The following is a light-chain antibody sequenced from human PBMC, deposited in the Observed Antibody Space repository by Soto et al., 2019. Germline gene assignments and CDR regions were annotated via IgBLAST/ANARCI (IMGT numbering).Light chain of an antibody. CDR1: QSISSY. CDR3: DLHYFLPIT. J-gene: IGKJ5*01. V-gene: IGKV1-33*01. CDR2: DVT. Sequence: DIQMTQSPSSLSASVGDRVTITCRASQSISSYLNWYQQKPGKAPKLLIDDVTNLETGVPSRFSGSGSGTHFTFTIGRMHPDDIATYNCDLHYFLPIT.